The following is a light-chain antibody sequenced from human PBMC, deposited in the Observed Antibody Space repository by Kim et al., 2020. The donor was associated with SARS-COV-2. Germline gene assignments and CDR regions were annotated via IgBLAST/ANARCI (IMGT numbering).Light chain of an antibody. CDR2: DAS. CDR1: QRISSNY. CDR3: HQYIRSPYS. J-gene: IGKJ2*03. V-gene: IGKV3-20*01. Sequence: LSPGERATLYCRANQRISSNYLAWYQHKPGQSPRLLMHDASNRATGIPDRFSGSGSGTDFTLTISRLEPEDFAVYDCHQYIRSPYSFGQGTKLEI.